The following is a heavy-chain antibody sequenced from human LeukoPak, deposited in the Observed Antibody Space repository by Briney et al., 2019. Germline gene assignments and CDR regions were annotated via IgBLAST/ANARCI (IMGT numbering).Heavy chain of an antibody. J-gene: IGHJ4*02. D-gene: IGHD4-23*01. V-gene: IGHV3-21*01. CDR3: AKAYYGGNSVMDY. Sequence: GGSLRLSCAASGFIFTSYNMNWVRQAPGKGLEWVSSISSSSAYIYYADSVRGRFTISRDNAKNSLYLQMNGLRAEDTALYYCAKAYYGGNSVMDYWGQGTLVTVSS. CDR1: GFIFTSYN. CDR2: ISSSSAYI.